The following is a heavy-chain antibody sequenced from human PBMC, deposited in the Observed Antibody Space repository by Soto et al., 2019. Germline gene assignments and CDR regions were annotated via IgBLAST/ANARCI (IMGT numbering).Heavy chain of an antibody. V-gene: IGHV4-34*01. Sequence: QVQLQQWGAGLLKPSETLSLTCAVYGGSFSGYYWSWIRQPPGKGLEWIGEINHSGSTNYNPSLKSRVTISVDTSKNLFALKLSSVTAADTAVYYCASMGGYCSGGTELETGGCDYWGQGTLVTVSS. D-gene: IGHD2-15*01. J-gene: IGHJ4*02. CDR3: ASMGGYCSGGTELETGGCDY. CDR2: INHSGST. CDR1: GGSFSGYY.